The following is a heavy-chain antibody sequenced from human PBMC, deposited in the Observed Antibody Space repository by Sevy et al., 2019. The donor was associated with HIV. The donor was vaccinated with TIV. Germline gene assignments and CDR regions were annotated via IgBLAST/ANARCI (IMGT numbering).Heavy chain of an antibody. CDR2: IKSKSDGGTR. D-gene: IGHD3-10*01. Sequence: LGGSLRLSCAASGFTFSNAWMSWVRQGPGKGLEWVGRIKSKSDGGTREYAAPVKGRFTISRDDSKNTLYLQVNSLETEDTALYYCTTYPRFGGNYYMDVWGKGTTVTVSS. J-gene: IGHJ6*03. CDR3: TTYPRFGGNYYMDV. V-gene: IGHV3-15*01. CDR1: GFTFSNAW.